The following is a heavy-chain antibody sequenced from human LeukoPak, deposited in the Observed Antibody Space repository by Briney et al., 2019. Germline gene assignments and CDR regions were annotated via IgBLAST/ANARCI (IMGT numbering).Heavy chain of an antibody. CDR3: AGVVPAAMWNDY. J-gene: IGHJ4*02. D-gene: IGHD2-2*01. CDR1: GGTFSSYA. CDR2: IIPILGIA. V-gene: IGHV1-69*04. Sequence: ASVKVSCKASGGTFSSYAISWVRQAPGQGLEWMGRIIPILGIANYAQKFQGRVTITADKSTGTAYMELSSLRSEDTAVYYCAGVVPAAMWNDYWGQGTLVTVSS.